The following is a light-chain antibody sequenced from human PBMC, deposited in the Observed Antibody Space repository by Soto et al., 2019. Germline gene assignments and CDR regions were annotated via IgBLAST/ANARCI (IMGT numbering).Light chain of an antibody. CDR1: QSLLHSNGYNY. V-gene: IGKV2-28*01. Sequence: DIVMTQSPLSLPVTPGEPASISCRSSQSLLHSNGYNYLDWYLQKPGQSPQLLIYLGSNRASGVPDRFSGSGSGTDFTLKISRVEAEDVGVYYCIQALQTPPTFGQGNKVEIK. J-gene: IGKJ1*01. CDR2: LGS. CDR3: IQALQTPPT.